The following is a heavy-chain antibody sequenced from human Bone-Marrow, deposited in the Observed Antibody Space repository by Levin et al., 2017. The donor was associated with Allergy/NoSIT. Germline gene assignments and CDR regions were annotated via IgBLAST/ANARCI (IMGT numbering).Heavy chain of an antibody. CDR3: AREYSTHNYYYGMDV. V-gene: IGHV3-7*01. CDR1: GFTFSSYW. D-gene: IGHD2-2*01. CDR2: IKQDGSEK. Sequence: LSLTCAASGFTFSSYWMSWVRQAPGKGLEWVANIKQDGSEKYYVDSVKGRFTISRDNAKNSLYLQMNSLRAEDTAVYYCAREYSTHNYYYGMDVWGQGTTVTVSS. J-gene: IGHJ6*02.